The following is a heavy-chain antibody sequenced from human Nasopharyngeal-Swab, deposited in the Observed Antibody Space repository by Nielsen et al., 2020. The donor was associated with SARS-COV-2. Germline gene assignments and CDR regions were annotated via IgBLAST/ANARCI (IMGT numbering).Heavy chain of an antibody. Sequence: PGKGLEWIGEVNHGGSTNSNPSLKSRVTMSVDTSKNQFSLNLGSVTAADTAVYYCARGPEYYDFWSGYYSWFDPWGQGTLVTVSS. D-gene: IGHD3-3*01. J-gene: IGHJ5*02. CDR2: VNHGGST. CDR3: ARGPEYYDFWSGYYSWFDP. V-gene: IGHV4-34*01.